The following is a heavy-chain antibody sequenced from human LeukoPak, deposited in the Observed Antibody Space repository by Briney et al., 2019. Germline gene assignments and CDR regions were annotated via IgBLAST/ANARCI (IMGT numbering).Heavy chain of an antibody. CDR3: ARTLRGEKTFDY. Sequence: PSETLSLTCTVSGGSISPHYWTWIRQTPGKGLEWIGYVYYNGLTSYNASLRSRLILSVDTARNQVSLKLTSVTAADTAVYYCARTLRGEKTFDYWGREPWSPSP. V-gene: IGHV4-59*11. D-gene: IGHD3-10*01. CDR2: VYYNGLT. J-gene: IGHJ4*02. CDR1: GGSISPHY.